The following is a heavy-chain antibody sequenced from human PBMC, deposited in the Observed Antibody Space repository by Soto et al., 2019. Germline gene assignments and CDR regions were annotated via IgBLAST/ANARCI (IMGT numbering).Heavy chain of an antibody. J-gene: IGHJ4*02. V-gene: IGHV4-59*01. CDR1: GGSISSYY. CDR2: IYYSGST. CDR3: ARVTAAAGKTHDY. Sequence: PSETLSLSCTVSGGSISSYYWSWIRQPPGKGLEWIGYIYYSGSTNYNPSLKSRVTISVDTSKNQLSLKLSSVTAADTAVYYCARVTAAAGKTHDYWGQGTLVTVSS. D-gene: IGHD6-13*01.